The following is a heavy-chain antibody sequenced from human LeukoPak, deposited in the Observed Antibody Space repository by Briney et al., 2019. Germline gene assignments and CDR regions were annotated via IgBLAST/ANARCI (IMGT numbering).Heavy chain of an antibody. Sequence: ASVKVSCEASGYTFTSYYMHWVRQAPGQGLEWKGIINPSGGSTSYAQKFQGRVTMTRDMSTSTVYMELSSLRSEDTAVYYCATSSPAMYSSSWYSYNWFDPWGQGTLVTVSS. J-gene: IGHJ5*02. V-gene: IGHV1-46*01. CDR2: INPSGGST. D-gene: IGHD6-13*01. CDR1: GYTFTSYY. CDR3: ATSSPAMYSSSWYSYNWFDP.